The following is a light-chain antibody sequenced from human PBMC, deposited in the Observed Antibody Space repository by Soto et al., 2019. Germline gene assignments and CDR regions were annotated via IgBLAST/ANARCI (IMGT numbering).Light chain of an antibody. CDR2: EVV. CDR3: TSYAGSNTYV. Sequence: QSALAQPPFASGSPGQSVTISCTGSKNDIGVYDFVSWYQHHPGKAPRLIIYEVVQRPSGVPDRFSGSKSGNTASLTVSGLQAADEADYFCTSYAGSNTYVFPSGTPVTV. J-gene: IGLJ1*01. V-gene: IGLV2-8*01. CDR1: KNDIGVYDF.